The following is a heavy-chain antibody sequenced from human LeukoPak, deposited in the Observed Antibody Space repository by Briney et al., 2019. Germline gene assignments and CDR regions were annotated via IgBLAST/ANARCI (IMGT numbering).Heavy chain of an antibody. CDR3: ARHGKGSSNYYYMDV. CDR1: GGSISRYY. CDR2: IYYSGST. Sequence: PSETLSLTCTVSGGSISRYYWSWIRQPPGKGLEWIGYIYYSGSTNYNPSLKSRVTISVDTSKNQFSLKLSSVTAADTAVYYCARHGKGSSNYYYMDVWGKGTTVTVSS. D-gene: IGHD6-6*01. V-gene: IGHV4-59*08. J-gene: IGHJ6*03.